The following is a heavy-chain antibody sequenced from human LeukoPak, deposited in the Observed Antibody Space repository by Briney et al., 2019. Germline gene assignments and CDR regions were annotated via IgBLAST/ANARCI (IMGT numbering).Heavy chain of an antibody. J-gene: IGHJ4*02. Sequence: GGSLRLSCTASGFTFSDYSVNWVRQAPGKGLEWVGHIKSKTDGGTTDYAAPVRGRFTILRDDSKNTLYLQMFSLKTEDTAVYYCMTGLLPYGSGSFYNWGQGTLVTVSS. CDR1: GFTFSDYS. D-gene: IGHD3-10*01. CDR2: IKSKTDGGTT. CDR3: MTGLLPYGSGSFYN. V-gene: IGHV3-15*01.